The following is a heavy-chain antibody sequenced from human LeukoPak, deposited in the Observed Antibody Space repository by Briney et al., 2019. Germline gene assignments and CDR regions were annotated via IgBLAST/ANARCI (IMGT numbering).Heavy chain of an antibody. CDR1: GGTFSSYA. Sequence: ASVKVSCKASGGTFSSYAISWVRQAPGQGLEWMGRIIPILGIANYAQKFQGRVTITADKSTSTAYMELSSLRSEDTAVYYCARDHRRYYYYGMDVWGQGTTVTVS. J-gene: IGHJ6*02. CDR3: ARDHRRYYYYGMDV. CDR2: IIPILGIA. V-gene: IGHV1-69*04.